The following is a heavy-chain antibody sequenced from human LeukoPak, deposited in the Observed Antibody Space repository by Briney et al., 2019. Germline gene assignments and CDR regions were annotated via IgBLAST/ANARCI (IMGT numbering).Heavy chain of an antibody. CDR2: LYSDGNT. J-gene: IGHJ4*02. CDR1: GSTVITND. CDR3: ARGVEPLAANTLAY. Sequence: GGSLRLSCAASGSTVITNDMTWVRQAPGKGLEWVSVLYSDGNTKYADSVQGRFTISRDNYTPYLEMNSLSPDDTAVYYCARGVEPLAANTLAYWGQGTLVTVSS. D-gene: IGHD1-14*01. V-gene: IGHV3-53*01.